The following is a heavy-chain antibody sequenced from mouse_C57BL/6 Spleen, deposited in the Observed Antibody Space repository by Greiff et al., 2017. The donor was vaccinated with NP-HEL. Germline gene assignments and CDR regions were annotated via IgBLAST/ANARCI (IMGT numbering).Heavy chain of an antibody. CDR2: ISSGGSYT. V-gene: IGHV5-6*02. D-gene: IGHD1-1*02. CDR3: ARRYYVGYFDY. CDR1: GFTFSSYG. Sequence: EVMLVESGGDLVKPGGSLKLSCAASGFTFSSYGMSWVRQTPDKRLEWVATISSGGSYTYYPDSVKGRFTISRDNAKNTLYLQMSSLKYEDTAMYYCARRYYVGYFDYWGQGTTLTVSS. J-gene: IGHJ2*01.